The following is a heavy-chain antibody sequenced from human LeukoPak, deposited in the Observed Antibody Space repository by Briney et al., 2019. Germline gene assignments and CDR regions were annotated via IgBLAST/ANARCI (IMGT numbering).Heavy chain of an antibody. Sequence: GGSLRLSCAASGFTFSSYAMHWVRQAPGKGLEWVAVISYDGSNKYYADSMKGRFTISRDNSKNTLYLQMNSLRAEDTAVYYCAREAEYCSSTSCPFDYWGQGTLVTVSS. CDR3: AREAEYCSSTSCPFDY. V-gene: IGHV3-30*04. D-gene: IGHD2-2*01. CDR1: GFTFSSYA. CDR2: ISYDGSNK. J-gene: IGHJ4*02.